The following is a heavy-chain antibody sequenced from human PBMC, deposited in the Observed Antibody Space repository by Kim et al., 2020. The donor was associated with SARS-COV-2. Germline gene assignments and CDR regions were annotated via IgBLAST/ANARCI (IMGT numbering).Heavy chain of an antibody. Sequence: SETLSLTCTVSGGSISSYYCSWIRQPPGKGLEWVGYIYNSGSTNYNPSLKSQVTISVDTSKNQFSLKLSSVTAADTAVYYGARRYCSGARFYGPSTFDD. V-gene: IGHV4-59*08. D-gene: IGHD2-15*01. J-gene: IGHJ4*01. CDR1: GGSISSYY. CDR2: IYNSGST. CDR3: ARRYCSGARFYGPSTFDD.